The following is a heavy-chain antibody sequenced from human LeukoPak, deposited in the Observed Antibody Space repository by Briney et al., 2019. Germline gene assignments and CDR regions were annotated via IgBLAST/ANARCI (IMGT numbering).Heavy chain of an antibody. CDR1: GYSISSGYY. CDR3: ARHRLSTTSGYAFDYMDV. CDR2: MYHSGST. J-gene: IGHJ6*03. D-gene: IGHD5-12*01. Sequence: SETLSLTCAVSGYSISSGYYWGWIRQPPGKGLEWIGSMYHSGSTYYNSSLKSRVTISVDTSENQFSLKLTSVTAADTAVYFCARHRLSTTSGYAFDYMDVWGKGTTVTVSS. V-gene: IGHV4-38-2*01.